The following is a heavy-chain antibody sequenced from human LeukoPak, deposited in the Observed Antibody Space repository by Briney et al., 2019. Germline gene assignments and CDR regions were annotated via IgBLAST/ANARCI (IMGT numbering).Heavy chain of an antibody. CDR1: GGSISSSSYY. V-gene: IGHV4-39*07. D-gene: IGHD2-21*01. CDR2: IYYTGST. J-gene: IGHJ5*02. CDR3: ARHIPVSMVDP. Sequence: SETLSLTCTVSGGSISSSSYYWGWIRQPPGKGLEWIASIYYTGSTYYNPSLESRVTISLDTSKNQFSLKLSSVTAADTAVYYCARHIPVSMVDPWGQGALVTVSS.